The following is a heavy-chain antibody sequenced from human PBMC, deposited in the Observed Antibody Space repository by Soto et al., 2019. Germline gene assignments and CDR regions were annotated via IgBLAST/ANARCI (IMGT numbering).Heavy chain of an antibody. Sequence: GGSLRLSCAASGFTFSSYSTNWVRQAPGKGLEWVSYISSSSSTIYYADSVKGRFTISRDNAKNSLYLQMNSLRAEDTAVYYCAREEEDCSSTSCYGLDYWGQGTLVTVS. J-gene: IGHJ4*02. V-gene: IGHV3-48*01. CDR1: GFTFSSYS. D-gene: IGHD2-2*01. CDR2: ISSSSSTI. CDR3: AREEEDCSSTSCYGLDY.